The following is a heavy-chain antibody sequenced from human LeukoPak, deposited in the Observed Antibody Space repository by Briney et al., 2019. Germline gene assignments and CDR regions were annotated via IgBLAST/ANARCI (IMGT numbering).Heavy chain of an antibody. J-gene: IGHJ4*02. CDR1: GGSINTYY. CDR3: ARGAYYLDY. Sequence: SETLSLTCTVSGGSINTYYWSWIRQPPGKGLEWIGYIYYSGSTNYNPSLKSRVTMSVDTSKNQFSLNLSSVTAADTAVYYCARGAYYLDYWGQGTLVTVSS. V-gene: IGHV4-59*01. CDR2: IYYSGST. D-gene: IGHD3-16*01.